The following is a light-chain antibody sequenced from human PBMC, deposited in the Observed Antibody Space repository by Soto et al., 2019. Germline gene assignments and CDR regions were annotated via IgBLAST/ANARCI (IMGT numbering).Light chain of an antibody. V-gene: IGLV1-47*01. CDR3: ATWVDSLSVYV. Sequence: QSVLPQPPSASGTPGQRVTVSCSVSSPRIGSNYVYWYQQLPGTAPKLLIYRNDQRPSGVPDRFSGSRSGTSASLAISGLRSEDEAIYYCATWVDSLSVYVFGTGTKLTVL. J-gene: IGLJ1*01. CDR1: SPRIGSNY. CDR2: RND.